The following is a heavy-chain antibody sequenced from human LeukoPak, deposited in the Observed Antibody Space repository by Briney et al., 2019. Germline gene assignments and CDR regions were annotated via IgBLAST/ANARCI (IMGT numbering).Heavy chain of an antibody. Sequence: SETLSLTCAVYGGSFSGYHWGWIRQPPGKGLEWTGYIYYSGSTNYNPSLNSRVTISVDTSKNQFSLRLSSVTAADTAIYYCARAVSGRFDYWGQGTLVTISS. V-gene: IGHV4-59*08. J-gene: IGHJ4*02. CDR1: GGSFSGYH. CDR3: ARAVSGRFDY. CDR2: IYYSGST. D-gene: IGHD6-19*01.